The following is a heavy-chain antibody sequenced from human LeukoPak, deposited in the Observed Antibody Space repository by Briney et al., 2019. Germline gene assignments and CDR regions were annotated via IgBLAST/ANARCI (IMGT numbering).Heavy chain of an antibody. CDR2: IRYDGSNK. CDR1: GFTFSSYG. J-gene: IGHJ4*02. CDR3: AKSRGDGSGTYSAMPFDY. D-gene: IGHD3-10*01. Sequence: GGSLRLSCAASGFTFSSYGMRWVRQAPGKGLEWVAFIRYDGSNKYYADSVKGRFTISRDNSKNTLYLQMNSLRAEDTAVYYCAKSRGDGSGTYSAMPFDYWGQGTLVTVSS. V-gene: IGHV3-30*02.